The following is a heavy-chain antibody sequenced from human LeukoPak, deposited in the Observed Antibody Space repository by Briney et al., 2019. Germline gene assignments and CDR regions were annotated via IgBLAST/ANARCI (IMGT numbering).Heavy chain of an antibody. CDR3: LRGSSDWKGRDI. Sequence: GGSLRLSCAASGFTFRTYWIHWVRQAPGKGLEWISRVSPDGSGAIYADSLKGRLTISRDNAKNTVYLQMNSVRADDTAVYYCLRGSSDWKGRDIWAQETQVPVSS. CDR1: GFTFRTYW. V-gene: IGHV3-74*01. J-gene: IGHJ4*02. D-gene: IGHD6-19*01. CDR2: VSPDGSGA.